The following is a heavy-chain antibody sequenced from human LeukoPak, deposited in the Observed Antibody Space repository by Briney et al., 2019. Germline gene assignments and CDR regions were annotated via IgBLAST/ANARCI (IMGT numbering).Heavy chain of an antibody. CDR1: GGSIRRYY. V-gene: IGHV4-59*08. J-gene: IGHJ4*02. Sequence: SETLSHICSVSGGSIRRYYWSGIRQPPGKVLEWIGYIFYSGSTNYNPSLKSRVTISVDTSKNQISLRLSSVAAADTAVYYCARHISASSRYDCWGQGTLVTVSS. CDR3: ARHISASSRYDC. D-gene: IGHD6-13*01. CDR2: IFYSGST.